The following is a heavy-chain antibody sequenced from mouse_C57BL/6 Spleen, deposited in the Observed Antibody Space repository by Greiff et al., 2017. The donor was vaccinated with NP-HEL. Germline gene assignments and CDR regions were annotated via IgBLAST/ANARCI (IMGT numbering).Heavy chain of an antibody. CDR1: GFSLTSYG. D-gene: IGHD4-1*01. J-gene: IGHJ3*01. CDR3: ARGGLGTGTIAY. CDR2: IWSGGST. Sequence: QVHVKQSGPGLVQPSQSLSITCTVSGFSLTSYGVHWVRQSPGKGLEWLGVIWSGGSTDYNAAFISRLSISKDNSKSQVFFKMNSLQADDTAIYYCARGGLGTGTIAYWGQGTLVTVSA. V-gene: IGHV2-2*01.